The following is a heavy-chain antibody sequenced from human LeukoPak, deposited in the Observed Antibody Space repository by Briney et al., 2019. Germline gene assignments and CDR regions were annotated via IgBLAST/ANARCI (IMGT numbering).Heavy chain of an antibody. CDR1: VGSIRDYY. CDR3: AVAGAHILTYYSFDY. D-gene: IGHD3-9*01. Sequence: SEALPLTCVVSVGSIRDYYWNWMRPLPAKGLEWIGYISYSGSTIYSPSLMSRVTISVDTSKNQLPLVLYTVTAADTAVYYFAVAGAHILTYYSFDYWAQGTLVTVS. V-gene: IGHV4-59*01. J-gene: IGHJ4*02. CDR2: ISYSGST.